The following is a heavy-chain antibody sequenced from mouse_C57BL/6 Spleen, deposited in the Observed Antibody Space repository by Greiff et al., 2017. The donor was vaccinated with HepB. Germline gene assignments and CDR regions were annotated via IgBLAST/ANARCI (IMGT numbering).Heavy chain of an antibody. D-gene: IGHD1-1*01. V-gene: IGHV5-4*03. CDR1: GFTFSSYA. CDR3: ASDLFYYGSSYLSWFAY. J-gene: IGHJ3*01. CDR2: ISDGGSYT. Sequence: EVMLVESGGGLVKPGGSLKLSCAASGFTFSSYAMSWVRQTPEKRLEWVATISDGGSYTYYPDNVKGRFTISRDNAKNNLYLQMSHLKSEDTAMYYCASDLFYYGSSYLSWFAYWGQGTLVTVSA.